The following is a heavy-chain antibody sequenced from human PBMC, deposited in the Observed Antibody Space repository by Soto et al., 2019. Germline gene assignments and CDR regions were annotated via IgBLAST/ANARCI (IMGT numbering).Heavy chain of an antibody. J-gene: IGHJ6*02. CDR3: AREKRPTLLGGRFGMDV. Sequence: EVQLVESGGGLVKPGGSLRLSCVVSGFDFSDFSINWVRQAPGKGLEWVSSISPRSDYIYYTDSVKGRFTVSRDNAKKSVFLQMNSMRADDTAVYYCAREKRPTLLGGRFGMDVWGQGTTVSVSS. CDR1: GFDFSDFS. V-gene: IGHV3-21*02. CDR2: ISPRSDYI. D-gene: IGHD6-25*01.